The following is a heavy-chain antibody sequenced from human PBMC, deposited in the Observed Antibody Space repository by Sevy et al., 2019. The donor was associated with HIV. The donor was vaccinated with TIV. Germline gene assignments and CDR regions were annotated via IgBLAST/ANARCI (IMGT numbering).Heavy chain of an antibody. Sequence: GGSLRLSCVVSGFSFSNYWITWVRQAPGKGLEWVANIKPDGCVKSYVDSVKGRFTISRDNAKNSLSLQMNSLSAEDTAVYYCARDTNYFYVDVWGKGTTVTVSS. CDR2: IKPDGCVK. CDR1: GFSFSNYW. J-gene: IGHJ6*03. D-gene: IGHD1-1*01. CDR3: ARDTNYFYVDV. V-gene: IGHV3-7*01.